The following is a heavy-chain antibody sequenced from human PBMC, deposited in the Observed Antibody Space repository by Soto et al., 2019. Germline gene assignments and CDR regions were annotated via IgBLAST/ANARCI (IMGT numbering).Heavy chain of an antibody. CDR3: AKDKGFVDDFIWPGRNPFDY. J-gene: IGHJ4*02. V-gene: IGHV3-23*01. D-gene: IGHD3-10*01. CDR1: GFTFSSYA. CDR2: ISGSGGST. Sequence: EVQLLESGGGLVQPGGSLRLSCAASGFTFSSYAMSWVRQAPGKGLEWVSAISGSGGSTYYADSVKGRFTISRDNSKNTLYLQMNSLRAEDTAVYYCAKDKGFVDDFIWPGRNPFDYWGQGTLVTVSS.